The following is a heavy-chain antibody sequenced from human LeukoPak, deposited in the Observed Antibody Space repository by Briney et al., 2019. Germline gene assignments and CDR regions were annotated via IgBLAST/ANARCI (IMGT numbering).Heavy chain of an antibody. CDR2: ISYDGSNK. CDR3: ARDSRQQLPH. D-gene: IGHD6-13*01. Sequence: GRSLRLSCAASGFTFSSYAMHWVRQAPGKGLEWVAVISYDGSNKYYADSVKGRFTISRDNAKNSLYLQMSSLRAEDTAVYYCARDSRQQLPHWGQGTLVTVSS. CDR1: GFTFSSYA. V-gene: IGHV3-30-3*01. J-gene: IGHJ4*02.